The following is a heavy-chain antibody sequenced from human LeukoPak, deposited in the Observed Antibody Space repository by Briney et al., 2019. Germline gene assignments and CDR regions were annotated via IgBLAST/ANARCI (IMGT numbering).Heavy chain of an antibody. V-gene: IGHV3-21*01. J-gene: IGHJ4*02. CDR3: ARWSSLDYFFDY. CDR1: GFTFSTYS. CDR2: ISSSGNYI. D-gene: IGHD3/OR15-3a*01. Sequence: GGSLRLSCAASGFTFSTYSMNWVRQAPGKGLEWVSSISSSGNYIFYADSVKGRFTNSRDNAKNSLYLQINSLRAEDTAVFYCARWSSLDYFFDYWGQGTLVTVSS.